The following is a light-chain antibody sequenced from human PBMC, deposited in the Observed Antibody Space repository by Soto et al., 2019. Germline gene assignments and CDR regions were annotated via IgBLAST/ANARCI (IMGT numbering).Light chain of an antibody. J-gene: IGLJ3*02. CDR1: SSNIGAGYD. CDR3: QSYDSTLSGSWV. CDR2: VNN. Sequence: QSVLTQPPSVSGAPGQRVTISCTGSSSNIGAGYDVHWYQHLPGTAPKLLIYVNNNRPSGVPDRFSGSKSGTSASLAITGLQAEDEADYYCQSYDSTLSGSWVFGRGTQLTVL. V-gene: IGLV1-40*01.